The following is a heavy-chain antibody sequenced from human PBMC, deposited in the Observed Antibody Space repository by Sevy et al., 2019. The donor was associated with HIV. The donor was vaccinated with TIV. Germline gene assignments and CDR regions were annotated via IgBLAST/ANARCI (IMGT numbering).Heavy chain of an antibody. V-gene: IGHV1-18*01. Sequence: ASVKVSCKASGYTFTSYDISWVRQAPGQGLEWMGWISAYNGNTNYAQKLQGRVTMTTDTSTSTAYMELRSLRSDDTAVYYCAREHSPSFGLVLRGWFDPWGQGTPVTVSS. CDR3: AREHSPSFGLVLRGWFDP. CDR2: ISAYNGNT. CDR1: GYTFTSYD. J-gene: IGHJ5*02. D-gene: IGHD6-19*01.